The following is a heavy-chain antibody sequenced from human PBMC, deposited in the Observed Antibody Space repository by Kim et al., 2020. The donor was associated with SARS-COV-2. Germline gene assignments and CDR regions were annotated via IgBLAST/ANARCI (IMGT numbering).Heavy chain of an antibody. D-gene: IGHD2-2*01. V-gene: IGHV3-21*01. J-gene: IGHJ3*02. Sequence: VKGRFSISRGNAKNSLYLQMNSLRSEDTAVYYCARDRYCSSTICYFAFDIWGQVTMVTVSS. CDR3: ARDRYCSSTICYFAFDI.